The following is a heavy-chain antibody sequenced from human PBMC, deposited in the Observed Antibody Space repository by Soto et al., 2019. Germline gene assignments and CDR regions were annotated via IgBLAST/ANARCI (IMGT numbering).Heavy chain of an antibody. D-gene: IGHD3-10*01. J-gene: IGHJ4*02. CDR3: ARHMAPGGTGNFDS. CDR1: GGSINSFY. CDR2: IYFTGST. Sequence: WETLSLTCTVAGGSINSFYWDWFRQPPGKGLEWIGYIYFTGSTNYNPSLTSRVTISVDSSKRQFSLRLTSVSAADTAVYFCARHMAPGGTGNFDSWGQGLLVTVSS. V-gene: IGHV4-59*01.